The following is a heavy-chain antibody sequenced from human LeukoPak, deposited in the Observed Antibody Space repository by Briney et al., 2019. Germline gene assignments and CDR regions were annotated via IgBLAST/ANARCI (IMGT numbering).Heavy chain of an antibody. V-gene: IGHV4-59*01. Sequence: SETLSLTCTVSGGSISSYYWSWIRQPPGKGLEWIGYIYYSGSTNYSPSLKSRVTISVDTSKNQFSLKLSSVTAADTAVYYCASHNIVATDYYYGMDVWGKGTTVTVSS. D-gene: IGHD5-12*01. J-gene: IGHJ6*04. CDR3: ASHNIVATDYYYGMDV. CDR2: IYYSGST. CDR1: GGSISSYY.